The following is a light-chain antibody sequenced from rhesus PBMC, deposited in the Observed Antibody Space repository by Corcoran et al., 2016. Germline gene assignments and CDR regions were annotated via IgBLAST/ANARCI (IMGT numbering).Light chain of an antibody. J-gene: IGKJ2*01. CDR1: QSVSSY. CDR3: QQYNNWNS. Sequence: EIVMTQSPATLSLSPGERATLSCRASQSVSSYVAWYQQKPEQATRLLIYGASSRAPDIPERFSGSGSVTDFTLNISSLEPEDVGVYSCQQYNNWNSFGQGTKVEIK. V-gene: IGKV3S9*01. CDR2: GAS.